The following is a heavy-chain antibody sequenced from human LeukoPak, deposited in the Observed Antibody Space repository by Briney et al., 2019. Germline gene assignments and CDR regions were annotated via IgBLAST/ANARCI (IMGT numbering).Heavy chain of an antibody. V-gene: IGHV1-2*06. Sequence: ASVNVSCKASGYTFTAFHLHWERQAPGQGLEWMGRIKPNNGDTSYAQKFQGRVTMTRDTSLSTIYMELNSLRSDDTAVYYCARGYNSGYEYWGQGTLVTVSS. J-gene: IGHJ4*02. CDR2: IKPNNGDT. CDR3: ARGYNSGYEY. CDR1: GYTFTAFH. D-gene: IGHD1-14*01.